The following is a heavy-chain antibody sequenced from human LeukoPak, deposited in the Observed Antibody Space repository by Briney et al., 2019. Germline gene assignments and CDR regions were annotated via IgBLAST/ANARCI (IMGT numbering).Heavy chain of an antibody. Sequence: GSLRLSCAASGFTFSSYWMHWVRQPPGKGLEWIGEINQSGSTNYNPSLKSRVTISVDTSKNQFSLKLSSVTAADTAVYYCARVRSPIVGARLDYWGQGTLVTVSS. CDR1: GFTFSSYW. CDR3: ARVRSPIVGARLDY. J-gene: IGHJ4*02. D-gene: IGHD1-26*01. CDR2: INQSGST. V-gene: IGHV4-34*01.